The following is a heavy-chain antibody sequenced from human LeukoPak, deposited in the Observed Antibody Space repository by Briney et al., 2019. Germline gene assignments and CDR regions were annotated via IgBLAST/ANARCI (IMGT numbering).Heavy chain of an antibody. CDR2: ISGSGGST. CDR1: GFTFSSYG. CDR3: AKDGSGSIVGVFDY. J-gene: IGHJ4*02. Sequence: PGGTLRLSCAASGFTFSSYGMSWVRQAPGKGLEWVSAISGSGGSTYYADSVKGRFTISRDNSKNTLYLQMNSLRAEDTAVYYCAKDGSGSIVGVFDYWGQGTLVTVSS. D-gene: IGHD3-10*01. V-gene: IGHV3-23*01.